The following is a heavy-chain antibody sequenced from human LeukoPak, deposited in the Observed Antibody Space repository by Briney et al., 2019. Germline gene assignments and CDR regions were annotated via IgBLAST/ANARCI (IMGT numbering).Heavy chain of an antibody. CDR2: IYHSGST. CDR1: GGSISSYY. J-gene: IGHJ3*02. D-gene: IGHD3-10*01. V-gene: IGHV4-59*12. CDR3: ARGPGRFGESSDAFDI. Sequence: SETLSLTCTVSGGSISSYYWSWIRQPPGKGLEWIGYIYHSGSTYYNPSLKSRVTISVDRSKNQFSLKLSSVTAADTAVYYCARGPGRFGESSDAFDIWGQGTMDTVSS.